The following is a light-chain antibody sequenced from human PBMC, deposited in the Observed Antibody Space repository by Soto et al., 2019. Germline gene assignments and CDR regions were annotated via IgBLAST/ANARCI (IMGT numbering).Light chain of an antibody. CDR1: QNINNY. CDR3: QQSYDSLT. Sequence: DIQMTQSPASLSASVGDRVTITCRASQNINNYLNWYQQKPGKAPKVLIYTTSNLHTGVPSRFSGSGSGTYFTLTITSLQSEDFATYYCQQSYDSLTFGGGTKVEI. V-gene: IGKV1-39*01. CDR2: TTS. J-gene: IGKJ4*01.